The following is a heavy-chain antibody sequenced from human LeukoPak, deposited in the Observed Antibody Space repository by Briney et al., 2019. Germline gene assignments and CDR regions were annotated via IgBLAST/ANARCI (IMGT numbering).Heavy chain of an antibody. D-gene: IGHD6-13*01. CDR3: AKDADIYSSQYYFDH. CDR1: GFTFSTYG. V-gene: IGHV3-30*18. CDR2: ISDDARDQ. Sequence: PGGSLRLSCAASGFTFSTYGMHWVRQAPGKGLEWVTVISDDARDQYYVDSVKGRFTISRDSLKNTVFPQMTSMRPEDTAVYYCAKDADIYSSQYYFDHWGQGTPVTVSS. J-gene: IGHJ4*02.